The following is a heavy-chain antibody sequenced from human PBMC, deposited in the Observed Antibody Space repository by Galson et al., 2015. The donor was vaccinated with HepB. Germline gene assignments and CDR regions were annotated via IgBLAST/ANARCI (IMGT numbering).Heavy chain of an antibody. CDR3: TKEGGDPEHFYYFFGMDV. CDR2: ISGSGGSR. J-gene: IGHJ6*01. D-gene: IGHD2-21*02. V-gene: IGHV3-23*01. Sequence: LRLSCAASGFTFGGYSMSWVRQAPGKGLEWVSAISGSGGSRYYADSVKGRFTISRDNSKNTLFLQMNSLRAEDTAIYYCTKEGGDPEHFYYFFGMDVWGQGTTVTVSS. CDR1: GFTFGGYS.